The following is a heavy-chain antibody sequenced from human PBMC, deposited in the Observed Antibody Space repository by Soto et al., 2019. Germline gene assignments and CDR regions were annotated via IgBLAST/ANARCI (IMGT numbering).Heavy chain of an antibody. Sequence: GASVKVSCKVSGYTLTELSMHWVRQAPGKGLEWMGGFDPEDGETIYAQKFQGRVTMTEDTSTDTAYMELSSLRSEDTAVYYCATDLSDYYDSSGKAFDIWGQGTMVTVSS. CDR3: ATDLSDYYDSSGKAFDI. V-gene: IGHV1-24*01. CDR1: GYTLTELS. D-gene: IGHD3-22*01. J-gene: IGHJ3*02. CDR2: FDPEDGET.